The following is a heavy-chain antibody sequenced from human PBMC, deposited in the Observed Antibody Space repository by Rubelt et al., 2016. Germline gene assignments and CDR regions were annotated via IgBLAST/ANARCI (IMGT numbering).Heavy chain of an antibody. CDR2: IKSKTDGGTT. D-gene: IGHD6-6*01. Sequence: EVQLVESGGGLVKPGGSLRLSCAASGFTFSNAWMSWVRQAPGKGLEWVGRIKSKTDGGTTDYAAPVKGRFTISGEDSKSTLYLQMNSLKTEDAAVYYCTTDGDSSSSGWTTWGQGTLVTVSA. V-gene: IGHV3-15*01. CDR1: GFTFSNAW. J-gene: IGHJ4*02. CDR3: TTDGDSSSSGWTT.